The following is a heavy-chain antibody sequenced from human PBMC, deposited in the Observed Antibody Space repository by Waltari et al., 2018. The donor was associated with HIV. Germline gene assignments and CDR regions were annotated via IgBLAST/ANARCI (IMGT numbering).Heavy chain of an antibody. Sequence: QVQLVESGGGVVQPGRSLRLSCAASGFTFSSYAMHWVRQAPGKGLEWVAVISYDGSKKYDADSVKGRFTISRDNSKNTLYLQMNSLRAEDTAVYYCARDPGIAVAGRFDYWGQGTLVTVSS. CDR2: ISYDGSKK. V-gene: IGHV3-30*04. D-gene: IGHD6-19*01. CDR3: ARDPGIAVAGRFDY. CDR1: GFTFSSYA. J-gene: IGHJ4*02.